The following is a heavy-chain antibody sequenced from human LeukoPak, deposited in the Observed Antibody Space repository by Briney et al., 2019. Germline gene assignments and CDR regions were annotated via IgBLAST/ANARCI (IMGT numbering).Heavy chain of an antibody. CDR3: AGSSWYCGMDV. CDR1: GGSISSDDYY. D-gene: IGHD6-13*01. CDR2: IYYSGST. V-gene: IGHV4-30-4*01. Sequence: PSETLSLTCTVSGGSISSDDYYWSWIRQPPGKGLEWIGYIYYSGSTYYNPSLKSRVTISVDTSKNQFSLKMNSVTAADTAVYYCAGSSWYCGMDVWGQGTTVTVSS. J-gene: IGHJ6*02.